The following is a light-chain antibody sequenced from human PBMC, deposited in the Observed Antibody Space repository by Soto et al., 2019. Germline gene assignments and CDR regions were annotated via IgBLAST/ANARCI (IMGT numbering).Light chain of an antibody. CDR1: SSDVGSYNL. CDR3: CSYAGSSTHVV. CDR2: EGS. J-gene: IGLJ2*01. Sequence: QSALTQPASVSGSPGQSITISCTGTSSDVGSYNLVSWYQQHPGKAPKLMIYEGSKRPSGVSNRFSGSKSGNTASLTISGLQAEDESEYYGCSYAGSSTHVVFGGGTQLTVL. V-gene: IGLV2-23*01.